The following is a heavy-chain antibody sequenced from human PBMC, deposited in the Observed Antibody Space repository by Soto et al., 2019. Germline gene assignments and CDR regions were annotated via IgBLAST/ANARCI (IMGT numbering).Heavy chain of an antibody. CDR3: VRHEGNGNVWPLDY. J-gene: IGHJ4*02. CDR1: GGSISSSSYY. D-gene: IGHD2-8*01. V-gene: IGHV4-39*01. CDR2: IYYTGST. Sequence: ETLSLTCTVSGGSISSSSYYWGWIRQPPGKGLEWIGSIYYTGSTYYSPSLKGRVTISVDSSKNQFSLKLSSVTAADTAVYHCVRHEGNGNVWPLDYWGQGILVTVSS.